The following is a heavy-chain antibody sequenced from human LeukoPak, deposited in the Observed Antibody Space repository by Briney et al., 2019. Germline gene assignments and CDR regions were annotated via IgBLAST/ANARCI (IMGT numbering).Heavy chain of an antibody. J-gene: IGHJ5*02. CDR2: INHSGST. CDR1: GGSFSGYY. CDR3: ARGRTNIVVVPAANWFDP. V-gene: IGHV4-34*01. Sequence: SETLSLTCAVYGGSFSGYYWSWIRQPPGKGLEWIGEINHSGSTDYNPSLKSRVTISVDTSKNQFSLKLSSVTAADTAVYHCARGRTNIVVVPAANWFDPWGQGTLVTVSS. D-gene: IGHD2-2*01.